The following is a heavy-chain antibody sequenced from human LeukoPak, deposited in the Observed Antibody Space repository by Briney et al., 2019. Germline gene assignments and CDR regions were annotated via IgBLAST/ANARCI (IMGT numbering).Heavy chain of an antibody. CDR1: VYTFTHYG. J-gene: IGHJ4*02. D-gene: IGHD5-18*01. V-gene: IGHV1-18*01. Sequence: GASVNVTCKDSVYTFTHYGIRWVRQAPGQGLAWMGWISAYNGNTDYAQKLQGRVTMTTDTSTSTAYMELRSLRSDDTAVYYCARGGIQLWLSDYWGQGTLVTVSS. CDR2: ISAYNGNT. CDR3: ARGGIQLWLSDY.